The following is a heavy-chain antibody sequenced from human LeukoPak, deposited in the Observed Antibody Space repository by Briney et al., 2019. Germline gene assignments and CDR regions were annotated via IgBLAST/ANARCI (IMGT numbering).Heavy chain of an antibody. Sequence: GGSLRLSCAASGFTFSSYWMSWVRQAPGKGLEWVANIKQDGSEKYYVDSVKGRFTISRDNSKNTLYLQMNSLRAEDTAVYYCARESNTFGGPSDYWGQGTLVTVSS. CDR1: GFTFSSYW. D-gene: IGHD3-16*01. J-gene: IGHJ4*02. CDR3: ARESNTFGGPSDY. V-gene: IGHV3-7*01. CDR2: IKQDGSEK.